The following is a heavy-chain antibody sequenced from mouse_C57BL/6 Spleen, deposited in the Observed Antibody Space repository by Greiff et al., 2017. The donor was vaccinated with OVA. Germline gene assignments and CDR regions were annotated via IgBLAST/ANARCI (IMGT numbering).Heavy chain of an antibody. CDR3: TGAYYAPFAY. Sequence: EVHLVESGGGLVQPGGSMKLSCVASGFTFSNYWVNWVRQSPEKGLEWVAQIRLKSDNYATHYAESVKGRFTISRDDSKSSVYLQMNNLRAEDTGIYYCTGAYYAPFAYWGQGTLVTVSA. J-gene: IGHJ3*01. V-gene: IGHV6-3*01. D-gene: IGHD2-10*01. CDR1: GFTFSNYW. CDR2: IRLKSDNYAT.